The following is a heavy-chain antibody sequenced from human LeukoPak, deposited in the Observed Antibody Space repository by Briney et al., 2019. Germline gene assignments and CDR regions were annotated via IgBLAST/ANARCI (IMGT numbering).Heavy chain of an antibody. V-gene: IGHV1-2*02. D-gene: IGHD5-18*01. CDR2: INPNSGGT. Sequence: GASVKVSCKASGYTFTGYYMHWVRQAPGQGLEWMGWINPNSGGTNYAQKFQGRVTMTRDTSISTAYMELSRLRSDDTAVYYCARSDYRIQLPKRYAFDIWGQGTMVTVSS. J-gene: IGHJ3*02. CDR1: GYTFTGYY. CDR3: ARSDYRIQLPKRYAFDI.